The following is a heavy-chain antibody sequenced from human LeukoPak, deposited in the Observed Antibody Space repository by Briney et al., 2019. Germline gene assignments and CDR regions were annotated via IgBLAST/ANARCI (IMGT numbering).Heavy chain of an antibody. CDR1: GGSISSGGYS. CDR3: ARGIYGSGLHFDY. CDR2: IYHSGST. V-gene: IGHV4-30-2*01. D-gene: IGHD3-10*01. Sequence: SETLSLTCAVSGGSISSGGYSWSWIRQPPGKGLEWIGYIYHSGSTYYNPSLKSRVTISVDRSKNQFSLKLSSVTAADTAAYYCARGIYGSGLHFDYWGQGTLVTVSS. J-gene: IGHJ4*02.